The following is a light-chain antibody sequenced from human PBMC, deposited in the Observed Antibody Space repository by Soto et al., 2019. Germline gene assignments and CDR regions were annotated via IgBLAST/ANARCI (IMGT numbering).Light chain of an antibody. CDR1: QSISNW. Sequence: DIQMTQSPSTLSASVGDRVTITCRASQSISNWLAWYQQKPGKAPNLLIYKASSLESGVPSRFSGSGSGTELTLTISSLQPDDFATYYCQQYNSYSYTFGQGTKLEIK. CDR3: QQYNSYSYT. V-gene: IGKV1-5*03. J-gene: IGKJ2*01. CDR2: KAS.